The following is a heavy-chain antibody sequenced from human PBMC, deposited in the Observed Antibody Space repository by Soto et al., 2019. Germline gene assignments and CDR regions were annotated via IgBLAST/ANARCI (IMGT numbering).Heavy chain of an antibody. J-gene: IGHJ4*02. V-gene: IGHV3-64*01. CDR1: GFTFSSYD. CDR3: VRRVSGNDDY. D-gene: IGHD1-1*01. CDR2: ISSNGGTT. Sequence: EVQLAESGGGMVQPGGSLRLSCVASGFTFSSYDMHWVRQAPGKGLEYVSSISSNGGTTYYGNSVKGRFTISRDNSKNTLYLQMGSLRAEDMAVYYCVRRVSGNDDYWGQGTLVTVYS.